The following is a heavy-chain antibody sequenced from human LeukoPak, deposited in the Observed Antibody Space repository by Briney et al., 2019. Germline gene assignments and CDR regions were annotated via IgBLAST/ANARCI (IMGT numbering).Heavy chain of an antibody. D-gene: IGHD3-16*01. CDR2: IIPIFGIA. Sequence: SVKVSCKASGGTFSSYAISWVRQAPGQGLEWMGRIIPIFGIANNAQKFQGRVTITADKSTSKAYMELSSLRSEDTAVYYCARDTAGPDGIYDFDYWGQGTLVTVSS. CDR1: GGTFSSYA. J-gene: IGHJ4*02. V-gene: IGHV1-69*04. CDR3: ARDTAGPDGIYDFDY.